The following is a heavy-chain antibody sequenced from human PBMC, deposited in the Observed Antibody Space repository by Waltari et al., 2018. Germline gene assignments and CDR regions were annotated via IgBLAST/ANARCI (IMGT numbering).Heavy chain of an antibody. Sequence: QVQLVQSGAEVKKPGPPVKVHCKVAGYTLAEVSIHWVRQAPGKGLEWMGGFDPEDGETIYAQKFQGRVTMTEDTSTDTAYMELSSLRSEDTAVYYCATRPSSGWYFDYWGQGTLVTVSS. CDR3: ATRPSSGWYFDY. CDR1: GYTLAEVS. D-gene: IGHD6-19*01. J-gene: IGHJ4*02. CDR2: FDPEDGET. V-gene: IGHV1-24*01.